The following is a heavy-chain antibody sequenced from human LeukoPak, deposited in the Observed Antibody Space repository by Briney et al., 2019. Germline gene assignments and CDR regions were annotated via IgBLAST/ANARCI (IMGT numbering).Heavy chain of an antibody. J-gene: IGHJ4*02. CDR2: IWYDGSNK. V-gene: IGHV3-33*01. CDR3: APLSTAFDY. Sequence: PGGSLRLSCAASGFTFSNYGMHWVRQAPGKGLEWVAVIWYDGSNKYYADSVKGRFTISRDNSKNTLYLRMNSLRAEDTAVYYCAPLSTAFDYWGQGTLVTVSS. CDR1: GFTFSNYG.